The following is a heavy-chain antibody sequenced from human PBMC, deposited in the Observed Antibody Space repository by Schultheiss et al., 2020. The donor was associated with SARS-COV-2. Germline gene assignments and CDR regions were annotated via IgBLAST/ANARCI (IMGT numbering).Heavy chain of an antibody. V-gene: IGHV3-21*04. CDR3: SRGHFVVPAARGSFDY. CDR1: GFTFSGSA. CDR2: ISSSSSYI. D-gene: IGHD2-2*01. Sequence: GGSLRLSCAASGFTFSGSAMHWVRQASGKGLEWVSSISSSSSYIYYADSVKGRFTISRDNSKNTLYLQMSSLRAEDTAVYYCSRGHFVVPAARGSFDYWGQGTLVTVSS. J-gene: IGHJ4*02.